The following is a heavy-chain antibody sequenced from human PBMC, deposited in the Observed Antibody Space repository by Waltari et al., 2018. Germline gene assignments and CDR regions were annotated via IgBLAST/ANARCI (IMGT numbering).Heavy chain of an antibody. CDR3: ASTRGGLRYFDWLSPPDY. D-gene: IGHD3-9*01. J-gene: IGHJ4*02. CDR2: IIPILGIA. V-gene: IGHV1-69*04. CDR1: GGTFSSYA. Sequence: QVQLVQSGAEVKQPGSSVKVSCKDSGGTFSSYALSWVRQAPGQGLEWMGRIIPILGIANYAQKFQGRVTITADESTSTAYMELSSLRSEDTAVYYCASTRGGLRYFDWLSPPDYWGQGTLVTVSS.